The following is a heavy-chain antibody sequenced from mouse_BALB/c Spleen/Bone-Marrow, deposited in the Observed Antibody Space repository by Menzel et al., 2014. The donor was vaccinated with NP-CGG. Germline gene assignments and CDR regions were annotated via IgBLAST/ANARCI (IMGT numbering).Heavy chain of an antibody. CDR3: ARGKYGYDY. Sequence: EVQLVESGGGLVQPGGSRKLSCAASGFTFSSFGVHWVRQAPEKGLEWVAYISSGNSTIYYADTVKGRFTISRDNPKNTLFLQMTSLRSEDTAMYYCARGKYGYDYWGQGTTLTVSS. D-gene: IGHD2-10*02. J-gene: IGHJ2*01. V-gene: IGHV5-17*02. CDR1: GFTFSSFG. CDR2: ISSGNSTI.